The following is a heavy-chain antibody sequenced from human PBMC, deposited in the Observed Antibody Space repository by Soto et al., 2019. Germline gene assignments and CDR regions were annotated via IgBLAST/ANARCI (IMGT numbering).Heavy chain of an antibody. V-gene: IGHV4-34*01. J-gene: IGHJ5*02. CDR3: ARGPSLYYGDINWFDP. CDR2: INHSGST. Sequence: QVQLQQWGAGLLKPSETLSLTCAVYAVSFSGYYWSWIRQPPGKGLEWIGEINHSGSTNYNPSLKSRVTISVDTSKNQCSLKRSSVTAADTAVYYCARGPSLYYGDINWFDPWGQGTLVTVSS. D-gene: IGHD3-16*02. CDR1: AVSFSGYY.